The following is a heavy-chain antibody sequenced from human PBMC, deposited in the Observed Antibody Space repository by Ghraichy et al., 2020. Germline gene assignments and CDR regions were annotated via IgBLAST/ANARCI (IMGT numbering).Heavy chain of an antibody. CDR3: ARAADGYQ. CDR2: IRQDGSSK. J-gene: IGHJ4*02. CDR1: GFNFSSNW. Sequence: GSLRLSCSASGFNFSSNWMSWARQAPGKGLEWVANIRQDGSSKYYVESARGRFTISRDNAKSSLYLQMNSLRADDTGVYYCARAADGYQWGRGTLVTVTS. V-gene: IGHV3-7*04. D-gene: IGHD5-24*01.